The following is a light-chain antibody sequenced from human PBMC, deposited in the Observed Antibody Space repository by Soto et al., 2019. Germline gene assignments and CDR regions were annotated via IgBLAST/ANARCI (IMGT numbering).Light chain of an antibody. V-gene: IGKV3-20*01. CDR3: QQYGTSPFT. CDR2: VAS. CDR1: QIVSNRY. Sequence: EIVLTQSPGTLSLSPGERATFSCRASQIVSNRYLAWYQQKPGQAPRLLIYVASSRATGIPDRFSGSGSGTDFTLTISRLEPEDFAVYYCQQYGTSPFTFGPGTKVDIK. J-gene: IGKJ3*01.